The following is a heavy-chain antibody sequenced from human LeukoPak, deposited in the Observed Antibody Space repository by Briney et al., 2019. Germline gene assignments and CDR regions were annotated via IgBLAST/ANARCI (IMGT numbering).Heavy chain of an antibody. D-gene: IGHD1-26*01. CDR3: AGDSGSGSNDY. J-gene: IGHJ4*02. Sequence: ASVKVSCKASGYTFTSYAIHWVRQAPGQRLEWMGWISAGNGNTKYSQNFQGRVTFISNTSATTAFMELSSLRSEDAAVYYCAGDSGSGSNDYWGQGTLVTVSS. CDR2: ISAGNGNT. CDR1: GYTFTSYA. V-gene: IGHV1-3*01.